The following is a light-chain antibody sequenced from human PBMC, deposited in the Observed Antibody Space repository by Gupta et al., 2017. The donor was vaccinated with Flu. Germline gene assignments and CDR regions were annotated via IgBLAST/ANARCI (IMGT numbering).Light chain of an antibody. CDR1: QSISNS. CDR3: QQSYSTPRS. V-gene: IGKV1-39*01. CDR2: TTS. J-gene: IGKJ2*03. Sequence: IQMTQSPSSLSASVGDRVTITCRASQSISNSLNWYQQKPGKAPKLLIYTTSSLQSGIPSRFSGSGSGTEYTLTISSLQPEDFATDYGQQSYSTPRSFGQGTKLEIK.